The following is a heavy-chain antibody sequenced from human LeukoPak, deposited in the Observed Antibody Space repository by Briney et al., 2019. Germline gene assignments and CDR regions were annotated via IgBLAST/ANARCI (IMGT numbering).Heavy chain of an antibody. D-gene: IGHD2-8*01. CDR3: ARGVVMVYSAGAFDI. J-gene: IGHJ3*02. V-gene: IGHV1-2*02. CDR2: INPNSGGT. CDR1: GYTFTAYY. Sequence: ASVKVSCKASGYTFTAYYIHWVRQAPGQGLEWMGWINPNSGGTYYAQKFQGRVTMTRDTSIGTAYMELSGLTSDDTAVYHCARGVVMVYSAGAFDIWGQGTMVTVSS.